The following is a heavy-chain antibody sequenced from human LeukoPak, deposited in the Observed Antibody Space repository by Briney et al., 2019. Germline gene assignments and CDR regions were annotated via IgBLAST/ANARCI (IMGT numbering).Heavy chain of an antibody. CDR3: ATHSSDFWSGPVDY. D-gene: IGHD3-3*01. Sequence: GGSLRLSCAASGFTVSSNYMNWVRQAPGKGLGWVSVIYSGGSTYYADYVKGRFTISRDNSKTTLYLQMNSLRAEDTAVYYCATHSSDFWSGPVDYWGQGTLVTASS. J-gene: IGHJ4*02. CDR2: IYSGGST. CDR1: GFTVSSNY. V-gene: IGHV3-66*04.